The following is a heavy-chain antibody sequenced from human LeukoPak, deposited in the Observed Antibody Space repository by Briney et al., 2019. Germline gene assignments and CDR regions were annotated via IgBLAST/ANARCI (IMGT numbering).Heavy chain of an antibody. J-gene: IGHJ5*02. CDR2: ISYDGSNK. V-gene: IGHV3-30-3*01. Sequence: GSLRLSFAASGFTFSSYAMHWVRQAPGKGLEWVAVISYDGSNKYYSDSVKGRFTISRDNSKNTLYLQMNSLRSEDTAVYYCARGPKYYYDSSGYYKDWFDPWGQGTLVTVSS. CDR3: ARGPKYYYDSSGYYKDWFDP. D-gene: IGHD3-22*01. CDR1: GFTFSSYA.